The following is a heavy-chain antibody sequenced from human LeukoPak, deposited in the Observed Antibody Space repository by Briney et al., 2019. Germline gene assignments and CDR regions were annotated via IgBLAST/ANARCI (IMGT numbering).Heavy chain of an antibody. CDR1: GGPFSGYY. CDR3: ARDGYSSGWFQPRPFDY. D-gene: IGHD6-19*01. CDR2: INHSGST. Sequence: SETLSLTCAVYGGPFSGYYWSWIRQPPGKGLEWIGEINHSGSTNYNPSLKSRVTISVDTSKNQFSLKLSSVTAADTAVYYCARDGYSSGWFQPRPFDYWGQGTLVTVSS. V-gene: IGHV4-34*01. J-gene: IGHJ4*02.